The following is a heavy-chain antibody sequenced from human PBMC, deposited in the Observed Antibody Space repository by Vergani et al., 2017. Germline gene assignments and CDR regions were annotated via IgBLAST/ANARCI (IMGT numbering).Heavy chain of an antibody. J-gene: IGHJ4*02. V-gene: IGHV3-30-3*01. Sequence: QLVESGGGVVQPGRSLRLSCAASGFTFSSYAMHWVRPAPGKGLEWVAVISYDRSNKYYADSVKGRFTISRDNSKNTLYLQMNSLRAEDTAVYYCARDHSAMVTGGEANFDYWGQGTLVTVSS. D-gene: IGHD5-18*01. CDR3: ARDHSAMVTGGEANFDY. CDR2: ISYDRSNK. CDR1: GFTFSSYA.